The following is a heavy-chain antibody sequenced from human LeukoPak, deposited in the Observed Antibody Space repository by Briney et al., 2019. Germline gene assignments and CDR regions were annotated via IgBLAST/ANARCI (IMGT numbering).Heavy chain of an antibody. CDR3: ASTFYGDSPPY. D-gene: IGHD4-17*01. Sequence: GGPLRLSCAAYGFTVSSNYMSCVSQAPGKGLEWVSVIYSGGSTYYADSVKGRFTISRDNSKNTLYLQMNSLRAEDTAVYYCASTFYGDSPPYWGQGTLVTVSS. CDR1: GFTVSSNY. J-gene: IGHJ4*02. V-gene: IGHV3-66*01. CDR2: IYSGGST.